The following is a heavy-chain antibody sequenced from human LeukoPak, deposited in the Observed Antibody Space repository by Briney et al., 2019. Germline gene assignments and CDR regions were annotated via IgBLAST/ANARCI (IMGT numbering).Heavy chain of an antibody. CDR3: TTEPYYYDSSGYYLGSYFDY. V-gene: IGHV3-15*01. Sequence: GGSLRLSCAASGFTFSYAWMSWVRQAPGKGLESIGRIKSKTDGGTTDYAAPVKGRFTISRDDSKNTLYLQMNSLKTEDTAVYYCTTEPYYYDSSGYYLGSYFDYWGQGTLVTVSS. J-gene: IGHJ4*02. D-gene: IGHD3-22*01. CDR1: GFTFSYAW. CDR2: IKSKTDGGTT.